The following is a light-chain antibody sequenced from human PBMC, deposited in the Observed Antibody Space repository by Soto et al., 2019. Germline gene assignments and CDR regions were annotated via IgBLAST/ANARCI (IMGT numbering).Light chain of an antibody. J-gene: IGLJ3*02. CDR1: SGSIASNY. CDR3: QSYDATNQV. V-gene: IGLV6-57*01. Sequence: NFMLTQPHSVSESPGKTVIISCTRRSGSIASNYVQWYQQRPGSSPTTVIYEDNQRPSGVPDRFSGSIDSSSNSASLTISGLETEDEADYYCQSYDATNQVFGGGTQLTVL. CDR2: EDN.